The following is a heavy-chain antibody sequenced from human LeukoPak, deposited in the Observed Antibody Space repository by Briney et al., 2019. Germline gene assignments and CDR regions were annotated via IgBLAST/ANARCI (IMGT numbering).Heavy chain of an antibody. CDR3: ARGDVLGFLEWLSDY. D-gene: IGHD3-3*01. J-gene: IGHJ4*02. CDR2: INPNSGGT. CDR1: GYTFTSYY. Sequence: ASVKVSCKASGYTFTSYYMHWVRQAPGQGLEWMGWINPNSGGTDYAQKFQGRVTMTRDTSITTAYMELSGLGSDDTAVYYCARGDVLGFLEWLSDYWGQGTLVTVSS. V-gene: IGHV1-2*02.